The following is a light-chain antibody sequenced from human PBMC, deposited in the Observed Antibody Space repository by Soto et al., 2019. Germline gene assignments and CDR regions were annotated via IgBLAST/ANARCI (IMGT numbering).Light chain of an antibody. J-gene: IGKJ1*01. Sequence: EIVMTQCTATLSVSPGERATLSCRASQSVSSNLAWYQQKPGQAPRLLIYGASTRATGIPARFSGSGSGTEFTLTISSLQSEDFAVYYCQQYNNAGTFGQVTKVDIK. V-gene: IGKV3-15*01. CDR3: QQYNNAGT. CDR1: QSVSSN. CDR2: GAS.